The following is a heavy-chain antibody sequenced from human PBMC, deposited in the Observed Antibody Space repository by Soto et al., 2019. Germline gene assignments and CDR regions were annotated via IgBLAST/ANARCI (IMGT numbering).Heavy chain of an antibody. CDR2: INSDGSKM. J-gene: IGHJ3*02. V-gene: IGHV3-74*01. Sequence: GGSLRLSCAASGFSFSSYSMHWVRQAPGEGLVWLSRINSDGSKMVYADSVKGRFTISRDNAKNTLYLEMSGLGAEDTAVYYCVRRRMYSGSYSDPFDTWGQGTMVTVSS. D-gene: IGHD1-26*01. CDR1: GFSFSSYS. CDR3: VRRRMYSGSYSDPFDT.